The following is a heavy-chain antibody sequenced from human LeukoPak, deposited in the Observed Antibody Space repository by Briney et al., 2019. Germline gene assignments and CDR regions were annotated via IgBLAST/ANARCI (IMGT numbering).Heavy chain of an antibody. Sequence: GGSLRLSCVASGFTFSTYWVHWVRQAPGKGLEWVARINEDGSYTSSADSVKGRFTISRDNARNTVYLQMNSLRAEDTAVYYCARTYCSSTSCYGSWFDPWGQGTLVTVSS. CDR2: INEDGSYT. CDR1: GFTFSTYW. J-gene: IGHJ5*02. CDR3: ARTYCSSTSCYGSWFDP. V-gene: IGHV3-74*01. D-gene: IGHD2-2*01.